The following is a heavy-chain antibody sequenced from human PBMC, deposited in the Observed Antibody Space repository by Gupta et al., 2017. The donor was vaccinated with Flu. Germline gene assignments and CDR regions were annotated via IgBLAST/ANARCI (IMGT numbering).Heavy chain of an antibody. V-gene: IGHV3-9*01. J-gene: IGHJ4*02. CDR2: INWNSGII. Sequence: VQLVESGGDLVQPGGSLRLSCAVFGFTFDDYAMHWVRQVQGKGLEWVSGINWNSGIIGYADSVKGRFTISRDNDKDTLYLEMDSLRTEDTALYYCAKDNSAFCGSDCPRHLFDYWGQGTLVTVSS. CDR3: AKDNSAFCGSDCPRHLFDY. D-gene: IGHD2-21*02. CDR1: GFTFDDYA.